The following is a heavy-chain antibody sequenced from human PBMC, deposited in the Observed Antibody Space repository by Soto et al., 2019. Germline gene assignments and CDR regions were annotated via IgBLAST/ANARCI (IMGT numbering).Heavy chain of an antibody. Sequence: GGSRKLSCAASGFTISNYYMSWVRPAPGKGLEWVSYITSSGSTFYYADSVKGRFTISRDNAKNSLYLQMNSLRAEDTAVYYCARATHFWSPMDVWGQGTTVTVSS. D-gene: IGHD3-3*02. V-gene: IGHV3-11*01. J-gene: IGHJ6*02. CDR3: ARATHFWSPMDV. CDR2: ITSSGSTF. CDR1: GFTISNYY.